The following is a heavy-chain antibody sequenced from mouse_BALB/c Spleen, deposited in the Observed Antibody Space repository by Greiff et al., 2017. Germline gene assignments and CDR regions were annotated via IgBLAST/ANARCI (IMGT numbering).Heavy chain of an antibody. V-gene: IGHV3-2*02. CDR2: ISYSGST. D-gene: IGHD1-2*01. CDR3: ARSYYGYVRFAY. Sequence: VQLQQSGPGLVKPSQSLSLTCTVTGYSITSDYAWNWIRQFPGNKLEWMGYISYSGSTSYNPSLKSRISITRDTSKNQFFLQLNSVTTEDTATYYCARSYYGYVRFAYWGQGTLVTVSA. J-gene: IGHJ3*01. CDR1: GYSITSDYA.